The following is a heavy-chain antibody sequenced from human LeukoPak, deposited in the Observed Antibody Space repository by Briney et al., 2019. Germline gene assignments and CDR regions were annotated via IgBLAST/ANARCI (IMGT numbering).Heavy chain of an antibody. D-gene: IGHD4-11*01. CDR3: ARDHQYTYTNYGDY. Sequence: GGSLRLPCAASGFTFSSYGLHWFRQAPGKGLEWVAVIWFDGSNQFYADSVKGRFTISRDNSKNTLYLQMNSLRAEDTAVYYCARDHQYTYTNYGDYWGQGTLVTVSS. CDR2: IWFDGSNQ. CDR1: GFTFSSYG. J-gene: IGHJ4*02. V-gene: IGHV3-33*01.